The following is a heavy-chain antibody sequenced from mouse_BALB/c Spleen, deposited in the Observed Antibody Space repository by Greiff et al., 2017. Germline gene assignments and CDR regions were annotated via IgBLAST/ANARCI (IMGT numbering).Heavy chain of an antibody. CDR3: ARDYYGSSPDYYAMDY. CDR2: IDPANGNT. Sequence: VQLQQSGAELVKPGASVKLSCTASGFNIKDYYMHWVKQRPEQGLEWIGRIDPANGNTKYDPKFQGKATITADTSSNTAYLQLSSLTSEDTAVYYCARDYYGSSPDYYAMDYWGQGTSVTVSS. J-gene: IGHJ4*01. CDR1: GFNIKDYY. V-gene: IGHV14-3*02. D-gene: IGHD1-1*01.